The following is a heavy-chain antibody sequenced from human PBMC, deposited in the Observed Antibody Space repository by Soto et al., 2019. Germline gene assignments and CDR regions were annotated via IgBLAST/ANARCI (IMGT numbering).Heavy chain of an antibody. CDR3: ARNRITIFGVVTPNDYYYYGMDV. CDR2: IIPIFGTA. Sequence: PWPPVKVSCKASGGTFSSYAISWVRQAPGQGLEWMGGIIPIFGTANYAQKFQGRVTITADESTSTAYMELSSLRSEDTAVYYCARNRITIFGVVTPNDYYYYGMDVWGQGTTVTVSS. V-gene: IGHV1-69*13. D-gene: IGHD3-3*01. CDR1: GGTFSSYA. J-gene: IGHJ6*02.